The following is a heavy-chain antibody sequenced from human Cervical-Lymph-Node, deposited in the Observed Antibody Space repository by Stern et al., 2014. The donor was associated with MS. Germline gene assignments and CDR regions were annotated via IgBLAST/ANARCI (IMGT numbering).Heavy chain of an antibody. J-gene: IGHJ4*02. D-gene: IGHD3-22*01. CDR1: GGSTSTYY. CDR3: SSSGYYGVEDYFDY. V-gene: IGHV4-59*01. Sequence: QVQLQESGPGLVKPSETLSLTCTVSGGSTSTYYWSWIRQPPGQGLDLIGYDYYRGNSNYNPSLKSRVTISVDTSKSQFSLKLTAVTAADTAVYYCSSSGYYGVEDYFDYWGPGTLVTVSS. CDR2: DYYRGNS.